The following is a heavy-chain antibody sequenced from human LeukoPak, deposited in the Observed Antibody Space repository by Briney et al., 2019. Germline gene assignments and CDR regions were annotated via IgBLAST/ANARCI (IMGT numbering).Heavy chain of an antibody. J-gene: IGHJ4*02. CDR3: ATGVHGITAAGDYYFDY. V-gene: IGHV4-59*03. D-gene: IGHD6-13*01. CDR2: IYDIGTT. Sequence: NPSETLSLTCTVSGGSITRFYWSWIRQPPGKGLEWIGYIYDIGTTNYNPSLKTRVTMSVDTSNNQFSLKLSSVTAADTAVYYCATGVHGITAAGDYYFDYWGQGTLVTVSS. CDR1: GGSITRFY.